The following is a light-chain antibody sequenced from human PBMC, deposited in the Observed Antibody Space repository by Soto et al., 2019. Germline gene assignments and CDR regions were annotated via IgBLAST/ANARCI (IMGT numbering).Light chain of an antibody. CDR1: SGDIGSYNR. V-gene: IGLV2-14*01. CDR3: EAWDDSLNGHV. J-gene: IGLJ3*02. Sequence: QSVLTQPASVSGSPGQSITISCTGTSGDIGSYNRVSWYQQHPGKAPKLIIYEVTDRPSGVSNRFSGSKSGNTASLTISGLQSEDEADYYCEAWDDSLNGHVFGGGTKLTVL. CDR2: EVT.